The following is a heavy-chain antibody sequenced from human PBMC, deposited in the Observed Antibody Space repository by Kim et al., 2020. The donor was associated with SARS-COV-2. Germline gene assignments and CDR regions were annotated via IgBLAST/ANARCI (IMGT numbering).Heavy chain of an antibody. V-gene: IGHV1-18*01. D-gene: IGHD2-15*01. Sequence: ASVKVSCKASNYSFSNYGISWVRQAPGQGLEWMAWISAYNGNRHYAQKFQDRVTLTIDTSTNTAHMELRSLRSHDTAVFYCARQRGYTSSGESYFGMDVWGQGTTVTVSS. CDR2: ISAYNGNR. J-gene: IGHJ6*02. CDR1: NYSFSNYG. CDR3: ARQRGYTSSGESYFGMDV.